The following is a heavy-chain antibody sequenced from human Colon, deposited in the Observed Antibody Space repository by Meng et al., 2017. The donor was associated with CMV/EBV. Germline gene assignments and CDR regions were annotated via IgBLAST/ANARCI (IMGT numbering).Heavy chain of an antibody. CDR2: IYPGDSDT. Sequence: SHWIGWVRQMPGKGLEWMGIIYPGDSDTRYSPSFQGQVTISADKSISTAYLQWSSLKASDTAIYYCARQSPNYYDSTGYYYNWFDPWGQGTLVTVSS. V-gene: IGHV5-51*01. J-gene: IGHJ5*02. CDR1: SHW. CDR3: ARQSPNYYDSTGYYYNWFDP. D-gene: IGHD3-22*01.